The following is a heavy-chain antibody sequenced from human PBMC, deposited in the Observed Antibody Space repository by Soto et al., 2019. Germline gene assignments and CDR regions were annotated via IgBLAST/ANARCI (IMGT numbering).Heavy chain of an antibody. J-gene: IGHJ5*02. D-gene: IGHD6-13*01. CDR3: AKDLYSSSWEAPNWFDP. CDR2: ISGSGGST. Sequence: GGSLRLSCAASGFTFSSYAMSWVRQAPGKGLEWVSAISGSGGSTYYADSVKGRFTISRDNSKNTLYLQMNSLRAEDTAVYYCAKDLYSSSWEAPNWFDPWGQGTLVTVSS. CDR1: GFTFSSYA. V-gene: IGHV3-23*01.